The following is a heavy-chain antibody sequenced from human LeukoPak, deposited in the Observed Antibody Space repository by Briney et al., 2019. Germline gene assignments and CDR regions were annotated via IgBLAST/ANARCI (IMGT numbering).Heavy chain of an antibody. V-gene: IGHV4-34*01. J-gene: IGHJ4*02. CDR2: INHSGST. Sequence: SETLSLTCAVYGGSFSGYYWSWIRQPPGKGLEWIGEINHSGSTNYNPSLKSRVTISVDTSKNQFSLKLSSVTAADTAVYYCARAAVRITMVRGARPYFDYWGQGTLVTVSS. CDR1: GGSFSGYY. D-gene: IGHD3-10*01. CDR3: ARAAVRITMVRGARPYFDY.